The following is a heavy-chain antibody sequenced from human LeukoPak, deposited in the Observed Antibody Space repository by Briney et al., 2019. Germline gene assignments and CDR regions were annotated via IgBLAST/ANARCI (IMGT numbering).Heavy chain of an antibody. D-gene: IGHD6-13*01. CDR3: ARANNSSWHN. Sequence: GGSLRLSCATSGFTFSSNWMSWLRHVPGRGLDWVANIKPDGSAGYYAASVKGRFTVSRDNAKNSLYLQMNSLRVEDTAVYYCARANNSSWHNWGQGTLVTVSS. CDR2: IKPDGSAG. V-gene: IGHV3-7*01. CDR1: GFTFSSNW. J-gene: IGHJ4*02.